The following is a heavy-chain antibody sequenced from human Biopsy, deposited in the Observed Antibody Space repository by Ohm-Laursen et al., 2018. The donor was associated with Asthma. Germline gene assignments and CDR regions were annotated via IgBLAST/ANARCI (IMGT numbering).Heavy chain of an antibody. CDR2: IYSGGTS. J-gene: IGHJ4*02. Sequence: SLRLSCSASGFAVSRDYMFWVRQAPGKGLEWVSVIYSGGTSHTAGSVRGRLTISRDYSKNTLYLQMHSLRAEDTAVYYCARGDSSNWSHYYFDYWGQGTLVTVSS. CDR3: ARGDSSNWSHYYFDY. V-gene: IGHV3-53*01. CDR1: GFAVSRDY. D-gene: IGHD3-22*01.